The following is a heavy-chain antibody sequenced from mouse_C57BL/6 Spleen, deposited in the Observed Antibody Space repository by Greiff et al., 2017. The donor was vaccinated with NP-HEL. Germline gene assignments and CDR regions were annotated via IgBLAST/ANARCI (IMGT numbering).Heavy chain of an antibody. CDR1: GFSLTSYG. Sequence: VMLVESGPGLVQPSQSLSITCTVSGFSLTSYGVHWVRQSPGKGLEWLGVIWSGGSTDYNAAFISRLSISKDNSKSQVFFKMNSLQADDTAIYYCASTMRYYFDYWGQGTTLTVSS. D-gene: IGHD2-4*01. J-gene: IGHJ2*01. V-gene: IGHV2-2*01. CDR2: IWSGGST. CDR3: ASTMRYYFDY.